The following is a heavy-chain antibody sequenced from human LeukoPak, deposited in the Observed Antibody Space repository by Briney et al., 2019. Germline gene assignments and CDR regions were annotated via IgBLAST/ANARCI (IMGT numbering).Heavy chain of an antibody. Sequence: SETLSLTCTVSGGSISSYYWSWIRQPPGKGLEWIGYIYYSGSTNYNPSLKSRVTISVDTSKNQFSLKLSSVTAADTAVYYCATQKRGTVAYYYYYVDVWGKGTTVTVSS. CDR3: ATQKRGTVAYYYYYVDV. CDR1: GGSISSYY. D-gene: IGHD1-1*01. J-gene: IGHJ6*03. CDR2: IYYSGST. V-gene: IGHV4-59*01.